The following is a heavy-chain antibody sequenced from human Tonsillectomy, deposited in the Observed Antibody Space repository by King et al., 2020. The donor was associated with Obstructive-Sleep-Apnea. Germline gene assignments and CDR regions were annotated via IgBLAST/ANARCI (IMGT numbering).Heavy chain of an antibody. D-gene: IGHD3-3*01. CDR3: ARWTYYDFWSGYYRNYGMDV. Sequence: VTLKESGPVLVKPTETLTLTCTVSGFSLSNATMSVSWIRQPPGKALEWLAHIFSNDQTSYRKSLKSRLTISKDTSKSQVVLTMTNMDPADTGIYYCARWTYYDFWSGYYRNYGMDVWGQGTTVTVSS. CDR2: IFSNDQT. J-gene: IGHJ6*02. CDR1: GFSLSNATMS. V-gene: IGHV2-26*01.